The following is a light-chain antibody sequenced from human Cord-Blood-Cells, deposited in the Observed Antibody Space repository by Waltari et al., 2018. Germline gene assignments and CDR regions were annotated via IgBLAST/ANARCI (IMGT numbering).Light chain of an antibody. Sequence: QSALTQPASVSGSPGQSITISCTGTSSDVGGYNYVSWYQQHPGKAPKLMIYDVSSRPTVVAIRFSGSKSGNTASLTISGLQAEDEAYYYCSSYTSSSTLYVFGTGTKVTVL. J-gene: IGLJ1*01. CDR1: SSDVGGYNY. CDR3: SSYTSSSTLYV. CDR2: DVS. V-gene: IGLV2-14*01.